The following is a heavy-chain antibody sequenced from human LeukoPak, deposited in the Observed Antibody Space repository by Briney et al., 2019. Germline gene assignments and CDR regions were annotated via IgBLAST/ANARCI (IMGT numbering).Heavy chain of an antibody. D-gene: IGHD3-9*01. V-gene: IGHV3-11*01. CDR3: ARSIGLTGGGVDV. Sequence: PGGSLRLSCAASGFTFSDYNMNWVRQAQGKGLEWVSYITNSGSTIHYADSVKGRFTISRDNAKNSLYLQMNSLRAEDTAVYYCARSIGLTGGGVDVWGQGTTVTVSS. J-gene: IGHJ6*02. CDR1: GFTFSDYN. CDR2: ITNSGSTI.